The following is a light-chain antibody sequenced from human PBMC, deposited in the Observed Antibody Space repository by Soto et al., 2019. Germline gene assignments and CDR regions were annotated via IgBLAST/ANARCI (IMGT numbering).Light chain of an antibody. V-gene: IGKV1-5*01. CDR1: QTISSG. CDR2: DAS. Sequence: DILMTQSPSTLSASVGDRVTITCRASQTISSGLAWYQQKPGKAPKVLIYDASTLESGVPSRFSGSGSGTEFTLTISSLQPDDFATYYCQQYKSYKTFGQGTKVEIK. CDR3: QQYKSYKT. J-gene: IGKJ1*01.